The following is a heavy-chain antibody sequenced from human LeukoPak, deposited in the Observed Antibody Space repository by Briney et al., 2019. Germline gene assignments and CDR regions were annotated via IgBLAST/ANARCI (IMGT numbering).Heavy chain of an antibody. CDR1: GGSISSGDYY. J-gene: IGHJ6*02. CDR2: IYYSGSI. Sequence: SETLSLTCTVSGGSISSGDYYWSWIRQPPGKGLEWIGYIYYSGSIYYNPSLKSRVTISVDTSKNQFSLKLSSVTAADTAVYYCARDLLIAAAGIDYYYGMDVWGQGTTVTVSS. D-gene: IGHD6-13*01. V-gene: IGHV4-30-4*01. CDR3: ARDLLIAAAGIDYYYGMDV.